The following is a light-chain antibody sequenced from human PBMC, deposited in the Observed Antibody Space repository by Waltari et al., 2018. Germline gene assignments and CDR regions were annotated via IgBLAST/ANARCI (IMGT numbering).Light chain of an antibody. CDR3: QHYNSYPLT. CDR1: QSVSNW. Sequence: DIQLPQSPSTLPASVGDRVTITCRASQSVSNWLAWYQQKPGKAPKLLIYRASILESGVPSRFSGSGSGTEFTLTISSLQPEDFATYFCQHYNSYPLTFGGGTKVDI. J-gene: IGKJ4*01. V-gene: IGKV1-5*03. CDR2: RAS.